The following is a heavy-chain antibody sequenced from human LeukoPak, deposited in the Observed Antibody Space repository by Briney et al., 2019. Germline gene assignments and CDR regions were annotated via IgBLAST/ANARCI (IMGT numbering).Heavy chain of an antibody. Sequence: PVKVSCKASGGTFSSYAISWVRQAPGQGLEWMGGIIPIFGTANYAQKFQGRVTITADKSTSTAYMELSSLRSEDTAVCYCASLTAAPRGVGYWGQGTLVTVSS. CDR2: IIPIFGTA. J-gene: IGHJ4*02. V-gene: IGHV1-69*06. CDR3: ASLTAAPRGVGY. D-gene: IGHD6-13*01. CDR1: GGTFSSYA.